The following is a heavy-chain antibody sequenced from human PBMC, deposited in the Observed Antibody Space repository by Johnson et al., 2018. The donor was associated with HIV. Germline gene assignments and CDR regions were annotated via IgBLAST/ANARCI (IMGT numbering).Heavy chain of an antibody. CDR3: AKGGVGEAKGAVDI. J-gene: IGHJ3*02. Sequence: VRLVESGGGVVQPGGSLRLSCAASGFTFDDYAMHWVRQAPGNGLEWVSGISWNSGSIDYADSVKGRFTISRDNTKNSLYLQMNSLRTEDTALYYCAKGGVGEAKGAVDIWGQGTMVTVSS. D-gene: IGHD2-15*01. CDR1: GFTFDDYA. CDR2: ISWNSGSI. V-gene: IGHV3-9*01.